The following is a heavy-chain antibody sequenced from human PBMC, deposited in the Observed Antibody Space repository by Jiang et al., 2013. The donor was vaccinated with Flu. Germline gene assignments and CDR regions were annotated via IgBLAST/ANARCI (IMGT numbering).Heavy chain of an antibody. Sequence: GVVQPGGSLRLSCAASGFTFSYFRMHWVRQSPGKGLEWLTSLWHDGSNKFYADSVRGRFTISRDNSRNTLYLQMNSLRPEDTAVYYCATLRGSTYDTYLADYWGQGTLVTVSS. CDR3: ATLRGSTYDTYLADY. J-gene: IGHJ4*02. V-gene: IGHV3-30*02. D-gene: IGHD2-2*01. CDR2: LWHDGSNK. CDR1: GFTFSYFR.